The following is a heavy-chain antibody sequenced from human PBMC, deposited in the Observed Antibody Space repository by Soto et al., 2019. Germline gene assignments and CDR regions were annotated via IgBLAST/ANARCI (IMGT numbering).Heavy chain of an antibody. J-gene: IGHJ3*02. V-gene: IGHV4-59*01. D-gene: IGHD7-27*01. Sequence: SETLSLTCTVSGGSISSYYWSWIRQPPGKGLEWIGYIYYSGSTNYNPSLKSRVTISVDTSKNQFSLKLSSVTAADTAVYYCARVEAGEGAFDSWGQGTMVTVSS. CDR3: ARVEAGEGAFDS. CDR2: IYYSGST. CDR1: GGSISSYY.